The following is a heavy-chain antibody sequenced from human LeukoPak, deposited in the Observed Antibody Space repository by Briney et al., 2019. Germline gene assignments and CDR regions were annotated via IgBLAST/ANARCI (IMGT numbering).Heavy chain of an antibody. D-gene: IGHD3-10*01. CDR3: ARYYGSGSLDY. CDR2: ISYDGSNK. V-gene: IGHV3-30*03. CDR1: GFTFSDYG. J-gene: IGHJ4*02. Sequence: GGSLRLSCAASGFTFSDYGMHWVRQAPGKGLEWVALISYDGSNKYYADSVKGRFTISRDTSKNTLHLQMDSLRVEDTAVYYCARYYGSGSLDYWGQGTLVTVSS.